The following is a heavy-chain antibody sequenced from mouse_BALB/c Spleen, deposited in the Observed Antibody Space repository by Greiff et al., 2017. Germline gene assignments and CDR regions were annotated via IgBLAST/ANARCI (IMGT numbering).Heavy chain of an antibody. D-gene: IGHD2-14*01. CDR3: ARSGYGDYAMDY. CDR2: ISYSGST. Sequence: EVKLVESGPSLVKPSQTLSLTCSVTGDSITSGYWNWIRKFPGNKLEYMGYISYSGSTYYNPSLKSRISITRDTSKNQYYLQLNSVTTEDTATYYCARSGYGDYAMDYWGQGTSVTVSS. V-gene: IGHV3-8*02. J-gene: IGHJ4*01. CDR1: GDSITSGY.